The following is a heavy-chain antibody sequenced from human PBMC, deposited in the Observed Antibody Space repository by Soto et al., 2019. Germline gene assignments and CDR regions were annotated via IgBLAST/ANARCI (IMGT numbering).Heavy chain of an antibody. CDR2: IRSKANSYAT. CDR1: GFTFSGSA. CDR3: TRLRLDWRYCSGGSCYLAAFGMDV. V-gene: IGHV3-73*01. D-gene: IGHD2-15*01. Sequence: PGGSLRLSCAASGFTFSGSAMHWVRQASGKGLEWVGRIRSKANSYATAYAASVKGRFTISRDDSKNTAYLQMNSLKTEDTAVYYCTRLRLDWRYCSGGSCYLAAFGMDVWGQGTTVTVSS. J-gene: IGHJ6*02.